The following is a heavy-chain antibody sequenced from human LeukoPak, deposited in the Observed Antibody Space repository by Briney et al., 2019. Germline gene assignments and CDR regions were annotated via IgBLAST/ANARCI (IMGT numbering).Heavy chain of an antibody. J-gene: IGHJ6*03. D-gene: IGHD3/OR15-3a*01. Sequence: ASVKVSCKASGYTFTSYDINWVRQATGQGLEWMGWMNPNSGNTGYAQKFQGRVTMTRNTSISTAYMELSSLRSEDTAVYYCARDALRTGYLAGYYYYMDVWGKGTTVTVSS. CDR1: GYTFTSYD. CDR2: MNPNSGNT. V-gene: IGHV1-8*01. CDR3: ARDALRTGYLAGYYYYMDV.